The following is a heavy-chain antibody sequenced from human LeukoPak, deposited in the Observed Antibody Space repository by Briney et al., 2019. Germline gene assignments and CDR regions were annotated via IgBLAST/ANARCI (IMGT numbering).Heavy chain of an antibody. CDR2: FDPEDGET. CDR3: ATLGFHPHHWNARISGAFDI. D-gene: IGHD1-1*01. J-gene: IGHJ3*02. Sequence: ASVKDSCKVSGYTLTELSMHWVRLAPGKGLEWMGGFDPEDGETIYAQKFQGRVTMTEDTSTDTAYMELSSLRSEDTAVYYCATLGFHPHHWNARISGAFDIWGQGTMVTVSS. CDR1: GYTLTELS. V-gene: IGHV1-24*01.